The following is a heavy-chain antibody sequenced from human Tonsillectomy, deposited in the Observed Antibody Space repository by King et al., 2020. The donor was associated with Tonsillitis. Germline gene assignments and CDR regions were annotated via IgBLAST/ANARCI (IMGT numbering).Heavy chain of an antibody. D-gene: IGHD1-14*01. J-gene: IGHJ4*02. CDR2: ISDNGDSA. V-gene: IGHV3-23*04. CDR3: AKDIDHGAETSQGFEY. Sequence: VQLVQSGGGSVQPGGSLRLSCEVSGFIFSNYAMSWFRQAPGKGLEWVSGISDNGDSAYYGDSVKGRFTISRDNSLNTLFLQMNSLRAEDTALYYCAKDIDHGAETSQGFEYWGPGTLVIVSS. CDR1: GFIFSNYA.